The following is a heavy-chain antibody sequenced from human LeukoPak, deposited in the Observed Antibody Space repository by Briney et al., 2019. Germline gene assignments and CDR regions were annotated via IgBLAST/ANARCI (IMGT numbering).Heavy chain of an antibody. Sequence: PSETLSLTCTVSGGSISSYYWSWIRQPPGKGLEWIGYIYTSGSTNYNPSLKSRVTISVDTSKNQFSLKLSSVTAADTAVYYCARQKNAWYYDFWSGYYSGFDPWGQGTLVTVSS. J-gene: IGHJ5*02. D-gene: IGHD3-3*01. CDR3: ARQKNAWYYDFWSGYYSGFDP. CDR1: GGSISSYY. CDR2: IYTSGST. V-gene: IGHV4-4*09.